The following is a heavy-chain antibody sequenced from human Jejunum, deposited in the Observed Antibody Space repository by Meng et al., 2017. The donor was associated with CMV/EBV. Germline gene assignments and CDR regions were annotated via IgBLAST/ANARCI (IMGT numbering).Heavy chain of an antibody. V-gene: IGHV3-21*01. D-gene: IGHD2-2*01. Sequence: FNSYTMSWVRQVPGKGLEWVSSISTHSTYISYADSVKGRFTISRDNAKNSLYLQMDSLRVEDTAVYYCASGFCGSTTCYREFDYWSQGTLVTVSS. CDR1: FNSYT. J-gene: IGHJ4*02. CDR2: ISTHSTYI. CDR3: ASGFCGSTTCYREFDY.